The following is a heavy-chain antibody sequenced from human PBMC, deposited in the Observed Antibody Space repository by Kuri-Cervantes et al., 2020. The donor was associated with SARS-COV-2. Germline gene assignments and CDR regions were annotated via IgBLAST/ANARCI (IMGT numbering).Heavy chain of an antibody. CDR1: GGSINSYY. V-gene: IGHV4-4*07. CDR3: VRNVAAVGSFYFDH. D-gene: IGHD6-13*01. Sequence: SETLSLTCTVSGGSINSYYWSWIRQPAGRGLEWIGRIYPSGTTNYNPALKIRVTMSVDTSKNQFSLKMSSVTAADTAVYYCVRNVAAVGSFYFDHWGQGTLVTVSS. J-gene: IGHJ4*02. CDR2: IYPSGTT.